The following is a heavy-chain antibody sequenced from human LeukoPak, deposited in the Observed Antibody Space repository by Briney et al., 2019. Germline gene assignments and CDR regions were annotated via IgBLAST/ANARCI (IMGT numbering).Heavy chain of an antibody. V-gene: IGHV3-23*01. CDR3: AKRLLVGAPSAFDV. D-gene: IGHD1-26*01. Sequence: PGGSLRLSCAASGFTFRNYDMIWVRQAPGKGLEWVSVIRGSGEISYYADSVKGRFTISRDNVKNTLYLQMSSLRAEDTAVYYRAKRLLVGAPSAFDVWGQGTMVTISS. CDR1: GFTFRNYD. CDR2: IRGSGEIS. J-gene: IGHJ3*01.